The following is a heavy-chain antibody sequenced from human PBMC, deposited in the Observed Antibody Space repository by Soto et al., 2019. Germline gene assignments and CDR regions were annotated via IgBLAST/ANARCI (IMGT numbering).Heavy chain of an antibody. J-gene: IGHJ4*02. D-gene: IGHD6-19*01. CDR3: AKDRSIAVAGSHDY. V-gene: IGHV3-30*18. CDR1: GFTFSSYG. CDR2: ISYDGSNK. Sequence: SLRLSCAASGFTFSSYGMHWVRQAPGKGLEWVAVISYDGSNKYYADSVKGRFTISRDNSKNTLYLQMNSLRAEDTAVYYCAKDRSIAVAGSHDYWGQGTLVTVSS.